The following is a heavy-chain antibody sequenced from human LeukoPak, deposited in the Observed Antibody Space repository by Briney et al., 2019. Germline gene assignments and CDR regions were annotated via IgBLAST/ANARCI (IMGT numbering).Heavy chain of an antibody. CDR1: GGSINNSSYY. V-gene: IGHV4-39*07. D-gene: IGHD3-16*01. CDR2: IYYTGST. J-gene: IGHJ6*03. Sequence: SSETLSLTCTVSGGSINNSSYYWGWIRQPPGKGLEWIGSIYYTGSTTYNPSLKSRVTISVHTSKNQFSLKLRSVTAADTAVYYCARETSQKGAHYMDVWGKGTTVTISS. CDR3: ARETSQKGAHYMDV.